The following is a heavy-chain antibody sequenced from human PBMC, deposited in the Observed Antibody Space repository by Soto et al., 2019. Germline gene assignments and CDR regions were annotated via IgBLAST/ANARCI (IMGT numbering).Heavy chain of an antibody. Sequence: PGGSLRLSCEVSGFTLSMYSMTWVRQAPGKGLEWVSSLSSSSSYIYYADSVKGRFTISRDNAKNSLYLQMNSLRAEDTAVYYCAREHEDYYDSSGYSDYWGQGTLVTVSS. D-gene: IGHD3-22*01. V-gene: IGHV3-21*01. J-gene: IGHJ4*02. CDR3: AREHEDYYDSSGYSDY. CDR1: GFTLSMYS. CDR2: LSSSSSYI.